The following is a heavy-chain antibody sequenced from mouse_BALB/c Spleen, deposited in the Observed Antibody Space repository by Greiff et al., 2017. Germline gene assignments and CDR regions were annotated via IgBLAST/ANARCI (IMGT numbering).Heavy chain of an antibody. J-gene: IGHJ4*01. CDR1: GFTFSSYY. V-gene: IGHV5-6-2*01. CDR2: INSNGGST. CDR3: ARRKRGYAMDY. Sequence: DVKLVESGGGLVKLGGSLKLSCAASGFTFSSYYMSWVRQTPEKRLELVAAINSNGGSTYYPDTVKGRFTISRDNAKNTLYLQMSSLKSEDTALYYCARRKRGYAMDYWGQGTSVTVSS.